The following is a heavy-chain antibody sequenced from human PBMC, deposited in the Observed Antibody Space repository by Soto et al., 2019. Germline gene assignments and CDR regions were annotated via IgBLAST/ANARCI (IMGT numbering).Heavy chain of an antibody. CDR1: GVTLSYYG. V-gene: IGHV3-33*01. D-gene: IGHD6-13*01. CDR2: IWNHGNTA. CDR3: ARLRYSNLLGGLDP. Sequence: GGALRLSCVASGVTLSYYGVHWVRQSPGKGLEWVALIWNHGNTAYHADSVKGRFTVSRDNSRNTVYLQMNSLRAEDTAVYYCARLRYSNLLGGLDPWGRGALVTVSS. J-gene: IGHJ5*02.